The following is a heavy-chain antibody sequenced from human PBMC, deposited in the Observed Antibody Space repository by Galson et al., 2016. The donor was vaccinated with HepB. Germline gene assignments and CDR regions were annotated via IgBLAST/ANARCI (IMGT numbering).Heavy chain of an antibody. CDR2: INAGNGNT. D-gene: IGHD1-26*01. CDR1: GYTFTSYI. Sequence: SVTVSCKASGYTFTSYIMHWVRQAPGQRLEWMGWINAGNGNTKYSQKFQARVTITRDTSASTAYMELSSLRSEDTAVFYCATIAGATTYWGQGTLVTVSS. V-gene: IGHV1-3*01. CDR3: ATIAGATTY. J-gene: IGHJ4*02.